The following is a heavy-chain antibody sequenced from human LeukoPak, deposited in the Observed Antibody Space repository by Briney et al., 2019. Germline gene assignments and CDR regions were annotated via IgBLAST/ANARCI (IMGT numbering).Heavy chain of an antibody. J-gene: IGHJ6*03. CDR3: ARGVGYSGYGNYYYYMDV. CDR1: GGSISSGGYY. Sequence: SETLSLTCTVSGGSISSGGYYWSWIRQPPGKGLEWIGYIYHSGSTYYNPSLKSRVTISVDRSKNQFSLKLSSVTAADTAVYYCARGVGYSGYGNYYYYMDVWGKGTTVTVSS. V-gene: IGHV4-30-2*01. CDR2: IYHSGST. D-gene: IGHD5-12*01.